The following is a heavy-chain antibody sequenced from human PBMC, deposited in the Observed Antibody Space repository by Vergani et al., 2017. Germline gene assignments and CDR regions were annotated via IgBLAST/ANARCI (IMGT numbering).Heavy chain of an antibody. J-gene: IGHJ6*02. CDR2: ISGSGGST. CDR1: GFTFSSYA. Sequence: VQLVESGGGLVQPGGSLRLSCAASGFTFSSYAMSWVRQAPGKGLEWVSAISGSGGSTYYADSVKGRFTISRDNSKNTLYLQMNSLRAEDTAVYYCVVNTGIAAAGTYYGMDVWGQGTTVTVSS. D-gene: IGHD6-13*01. CDR3: VVNTGIAAAGTYYGMDV. V-gene: IGHV3-23*04.